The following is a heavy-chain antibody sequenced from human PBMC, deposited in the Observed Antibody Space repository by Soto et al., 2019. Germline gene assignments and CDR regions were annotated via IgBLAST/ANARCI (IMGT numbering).Heavy chain of an antibody. J-gene: IGHJ4*02. CDR3: AKISHLDYDSSGYYDLIDY. D-gene: IGHD3-22*01. Sequence: GGSLRLSCAASGFTFSSYAMSWVRQAPGKGLEWVSAISGSGGSTYYADSVKGRFTISRDNSKNTLYLQMNSPRAEDTAVYYCAKISHLDYDSSGYYDLIDYWGQGTLVTVSS. CDR1: GFTFSSYA. V-gene: IGHV3-23*01. CDR2: ISGSGGST.